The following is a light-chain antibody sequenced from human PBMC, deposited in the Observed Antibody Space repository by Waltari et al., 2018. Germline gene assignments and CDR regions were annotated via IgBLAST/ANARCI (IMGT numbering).Light chain of an antibody. V-gene: IGLV2-14*03. Sequence: WYQQHPGKAPKRIIYDVSKLPSGVSNRFSGSTSGYTASLTISGLQSEDEADYYCCSYTTTDTYVFGSGTKVTVL. CDR2: DVS. J-gene: IGLJ1*01. CDR3: CSYTTTDTYV.